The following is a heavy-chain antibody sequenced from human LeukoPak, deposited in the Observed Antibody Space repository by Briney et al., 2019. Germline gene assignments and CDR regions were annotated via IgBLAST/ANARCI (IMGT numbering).Heavy chain of an antibody. J-gene: IGHJ5*02. D-gene: IGHD3-3*01. Sequence: PSETLSLTCTVSSGSFSSGGYYWSWIRQHPGKGLEWIGNIYHTGDTFYNPSLQSRFIISVDTSKNQFSLKVSSVTAADTAIYYCARRNDPWSGPRNWFDPWGQGILVTASS. CDR1: SGSFSSGGYY. V-gene: IGHV4-31*03. CDR3: ARRNDPWSGPRNWFDP. CDR2: IYHTGDT.